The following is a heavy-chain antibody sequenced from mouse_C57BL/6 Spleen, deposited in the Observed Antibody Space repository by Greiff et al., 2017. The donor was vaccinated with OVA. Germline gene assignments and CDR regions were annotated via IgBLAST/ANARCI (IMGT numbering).Heavy chain of an antibody. D-gene: IGHD2-4*01. V-gene: IGHV1-39*01. Sequence: VQLQQPGPELVKPGASVKISCKASGYSFTDYNMNWVKQSNGKSLEWIGVINPNYGTTSYNQKFKGKATLTVDQSSSTAYMQLNSLTSEDSAVYYCAGPYDYDGRPGYAMDYWGQGTSVTVSS. CDR1: GYSFTDYN. CDR2: INPNYGTT. J-gene: IGHJ4*01. CDR3: AGPYDYDGRPGYAMDY.